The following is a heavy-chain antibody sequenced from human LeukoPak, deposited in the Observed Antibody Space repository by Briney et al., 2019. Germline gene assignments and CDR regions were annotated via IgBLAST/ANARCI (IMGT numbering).Heavy chain of an antibody. CDR3: AKEAMADPTQYLDY. Sequence: GGSLRLSRAASGFTVSSNYMSWVRQAPGKGLEWVSVIYSGGSTYYADSVKGRFTISRDNSKNTLYLQMNSLRAEDTAVYYCAKEAMADPTQYLDYWGQGTLVTVAS. CDR2: IYSGGST. D-gene: IGHD6-19*01. CDR1: GFTVSSNY. V-gene: IGHV3-53*01. J-gene: IGHJ4*02.